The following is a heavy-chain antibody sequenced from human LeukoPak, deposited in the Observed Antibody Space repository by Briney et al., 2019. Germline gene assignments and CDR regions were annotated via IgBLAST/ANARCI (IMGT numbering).Heavy chain of an antibody. Sequence: GGSLRLSCAASGFTFSSYAMSWVRQAPGKGLEWVSTVSGNGGRTYYADSVKGRFTISRDNSKNSLYLQMNSLRAEDTAIYYCTRVGYIDEGIDYWGQGTLVTVPS. V-gene: IGHV3-23*01. CDR3: TRVGYIDEGIDY. J-gene: IGHJ4*02. CDR2: VSGNGGRT. D-gene: IGHD5-24*01. CDR1: GFTFSSYA.